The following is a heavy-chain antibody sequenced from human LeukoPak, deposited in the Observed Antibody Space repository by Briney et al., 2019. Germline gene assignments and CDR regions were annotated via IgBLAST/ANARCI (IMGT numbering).Heavy chain of an antibody. D-gene: IGHD4/OR15-4a*01. V-gene: IGHV3-48*01. CDR1: GFTFSSYN. CDR3: AKASARVQPDAFDI. CDR2: ISSSGSTI. J-gene: IGHJ3*02. Sequence: GGSLRLSCAASGFTFSSYNMNWVRQAPGKGLEWVSYISSSGSTIYYADSVKGRFTISRDNAKNSLYLQLNSLRPEDTAVYYCAKASARVQPDAFDIWGQGTMVTVSS.